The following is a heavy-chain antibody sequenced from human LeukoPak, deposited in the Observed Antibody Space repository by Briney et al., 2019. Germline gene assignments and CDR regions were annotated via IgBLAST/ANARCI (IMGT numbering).Heavy chain of an antibody. CDR1: GGSISSYY. J-gene: IGHJ4*02. D-gene: IGHD6-19*01. V-gene: IGHV4-59*12. Sequence: SETLSLTCTVSGGSISSYYWSWIRQPPGKGLEWIGYIYYSGSTNYNPSLKSRVTISVDTSKNQFSLKLSSVTAADTAVYYCARPAVAGALGFDYWGQGTLVTVSS. CDR2: IYYSGST. CDR3: ARPAVAGALGFDY.